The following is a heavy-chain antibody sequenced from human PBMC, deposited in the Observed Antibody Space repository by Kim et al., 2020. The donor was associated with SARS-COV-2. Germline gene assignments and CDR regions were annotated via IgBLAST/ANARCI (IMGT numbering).Heavy chain of an antibody. D-gene: IGHD1-26*01. V-gene: IGHV3-23*01. CDR3: AKDLIVGATNSPLDY. J-gene: IGHJ4*02. Sequence: DSVTGSFTVSSDNSKSTLYLQMNSLRSEDTAVYYCAKDLIVGATNSPLDYWSQGTLVTVSS.